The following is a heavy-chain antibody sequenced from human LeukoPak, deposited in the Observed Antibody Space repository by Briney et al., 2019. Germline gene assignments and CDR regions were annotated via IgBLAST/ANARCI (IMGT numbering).Heavy chain of an antibody. J-gene: IGHJ4*02. CDR3: AKRGLIFVVVQGERRVYCFEY. Sequence: ASVKVSCKASGYTFTDYQIHWVRQAPGQGLEWMGWINPKSGDTKYAPRFQGRVTLTRDTSISTGYMELSRLKPDDTAVYYCAKRGLIFVVVQGERRVYCFEYWGQGTLVTISS. V-gene: IGHV1-2*02. CDR2: INPKSGDT. CDR1: GYTFTDYQ. D-gene: IGHD3-22*01.